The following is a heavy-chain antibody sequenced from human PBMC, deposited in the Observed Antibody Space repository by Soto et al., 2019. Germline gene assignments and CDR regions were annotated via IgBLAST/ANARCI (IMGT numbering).Heavy chain of an antibody. Sequence: GGALRRSCAASGFTFSRAAMHWVRQAPGKGLEWVAVMSYDGNNEYYADSVKGRFTISRDNSKNTLYLQMNSLRDEDTAVYYXXRGLSTSXXXQAXWGQGTLVTVSS. CDR1: GFTFSRAA. CDR2: MSYDGNNE. D-gene: IGHD2-2*01. CDR3: XRGLSTSXXXQAX. V-gene: IGHV3-30-3*01. J-gene: IGHJ4*02.